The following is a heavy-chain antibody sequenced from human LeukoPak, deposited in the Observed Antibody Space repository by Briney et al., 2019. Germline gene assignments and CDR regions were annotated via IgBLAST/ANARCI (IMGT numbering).Heavy chain of an antibody. CDR1: GYTFTGYY. CDR2: INPNSGGT. J-gene: IGHJ4*02. V-gene: IGHV1-2*02. D-gene: IGHD6-6*01. Sequence: ASVKVSCTASGYTFTGYYMHWVRQAPGQGLEWMGWINPNSGGTNYAQKFQGRVTMTRDTSISTAYMELSRLRSDDTAVYYCARRIAARLAHFDYWGQGTLVTVSS. CDR3: ARRIAARLAHFDY.